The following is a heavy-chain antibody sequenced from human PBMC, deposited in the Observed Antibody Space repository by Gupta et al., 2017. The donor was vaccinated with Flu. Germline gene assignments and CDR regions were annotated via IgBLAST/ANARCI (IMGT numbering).Heavy chain of an antibody. D-gene: IGHD2-21*02. CDR2: INPNSCGT. CDR1: GYTFPGYH. Sequence: QVQLVQSGAEVKKPGASVKVSCKASGYTFPGYHMHWVRQAPGQGLEWMGWINPNSCGTNYAQKFQVRVTMTRDTSINTAYMELSTLRSDDTAVYYCARSVVTYCGGDCYSSYYYYGMDVWGQGTTVTVSS. J-gene: IGHJ6*02. V-gene: IGHV1-2*02. CDR3: ARSVVTYCGGDCYSSYYYYGMDV.